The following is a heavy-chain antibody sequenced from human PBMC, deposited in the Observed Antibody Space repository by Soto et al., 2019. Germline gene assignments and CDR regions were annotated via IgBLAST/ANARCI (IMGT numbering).Heavy chain of an antibody. CDR2: VYSSGTT. D-gene: IGHD2-2*01. J-gene: IGHJ4*02. CDR1: GGSINSYW. Sequence: QVQLQESGPGLVKPSETLSLTCSVSGGSINSYWWSWIRQPAGKGLAWIGRVYSSGTTDYNPSLNGRATMSVETYKTQFSLKLTSVTVADTAVYYCARDIGSYAYAEGYWGQGIQVTVSS. V-gene: IGHV4-4*07. CDR3: ARDIGSYAYAEGY.